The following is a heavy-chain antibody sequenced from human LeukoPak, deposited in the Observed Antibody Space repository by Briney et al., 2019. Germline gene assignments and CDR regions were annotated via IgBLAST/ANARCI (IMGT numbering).Heavy chain of an antibody. CDR2: ISFDGDDK. CDR1: GFTFRRYP. V-gene: IGHV3-30-3*01. Sequence: GGSLRLSCAASGFTFRRYPMHWVRQAPGERPEWVAVISFDGDDKYYADSVKGRFTMSKDNSKNMVYLQMNSLKTQDTAVYYCARDGEYDSGGPMFDSWGQGTLVIVSS. CDR3: ARDGEYDSGGPMFDS. J-gene: IGHJ4*02. D-gene: IGHD3-10*01.